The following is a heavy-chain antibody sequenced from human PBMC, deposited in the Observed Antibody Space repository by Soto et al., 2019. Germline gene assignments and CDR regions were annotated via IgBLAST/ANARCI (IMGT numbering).Heavy chain of an antibody. CDR1: GYTFTNYG. Sequence: ASVKVSCKASGYTFTNYGINWVRQAPGQGLEWMGWISAYNGNTNYAQKLQGRVTMTTDTSTSTAYMELRSLRSDDTAVYYCARTYCSGGSCYSSAFDFWGQGTLVNVSS. CDR3: ARTYCSGGSCYSSAFDF. J-gene: IGHJ4*02. D-gene: IGHD2-15*01. CDR2: ISAYNGNT. V-gene: IGHV1-18*01.